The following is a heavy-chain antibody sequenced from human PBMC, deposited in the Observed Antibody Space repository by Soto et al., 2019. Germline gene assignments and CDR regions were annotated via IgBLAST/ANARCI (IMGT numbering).Heavy chain of an antibody. Sequence: XSVKVSCPGSGYTFTGYYMHWVRQAPGQGLEWMGWINPNSGGTNYAQKFQGWVTMTRDTSISTAYMELSRLRSDDTAVYYCAREHRNCGGDCYSFDYWGQGTLVTVSS. CDR2: INPNSGGT. J-gene: IGHJ4*02. CDR1: GYTFTGYY. V-gene: IGHV1-2*04. CDR3: AREHRNCGGDCYSFDY. D-gene: IGHD2-21*02.